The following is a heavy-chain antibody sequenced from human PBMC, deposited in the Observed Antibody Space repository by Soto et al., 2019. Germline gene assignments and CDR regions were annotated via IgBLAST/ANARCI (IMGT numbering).Heavy chain of an antibody. CDR3: ARGGGTPYYYYGMDV. CDR2: IYYSGSA. D-gene: IGHD2-15*01. V-gene: IGHV4-30-4*01. CDR1: GDSISSGDYY. J-gene: IGHJ6*02. Sequence: SETLSLTCTVSGDSISSGDYYWNWIRQPPEKGLEWIGSIYYSGSAYYNPSLKSRVTISVDTSRKQFSLKLSSVTAADTAVYYCARGGGTPYYYYGMDVWGQGTTGTVSS.